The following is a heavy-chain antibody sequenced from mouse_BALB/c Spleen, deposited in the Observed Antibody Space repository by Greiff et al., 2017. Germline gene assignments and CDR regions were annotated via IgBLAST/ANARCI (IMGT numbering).Heavy chain of an antibody. CDR1: GFTFSSYG. V-gene: IGHV5-6*01. CDR2: ISSGGSYT. D-gene: IGHD1-2*01. Sequence: EVKVVESGGDLVKPGGSLKLSCAASGFTFSSYGMSWVRQTPDKRLEWVATISSGGSYTYYPDSVKGRFTISRDNAKNTLYLQMSSLKSEDTAMYYCARHGTTATLDYWGQGTTLTVSS. J-gene: IGHJ2*01. CDR3: ARHGTTATLDY.